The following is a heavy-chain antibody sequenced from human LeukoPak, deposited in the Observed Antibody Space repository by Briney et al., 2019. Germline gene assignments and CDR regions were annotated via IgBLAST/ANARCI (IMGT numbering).Heavy chain of an antibody. J-gene: IGHJ4*02. D-gene: IGHD5-18*01. CDR3: AKNTGQTSDYSYGYDS. Sequence: PGGSLRLSCAASGFTLSSYAVDWVRQAPGKGLDWVSTISGNGGSTYYADSVKGRFTISRDNYKNTFYLQMNSLRAEDTAVYYCAKNTGQTSDYSYGYDSWGQGTLVTVSS. CDR2: ISGNGGST. V-gene: IGHV3-23*01. CDR1: GFTLSSYA.